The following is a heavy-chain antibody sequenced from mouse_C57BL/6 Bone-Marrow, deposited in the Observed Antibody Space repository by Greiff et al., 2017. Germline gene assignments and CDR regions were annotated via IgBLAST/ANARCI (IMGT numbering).Heavy chain of an antibody. V-gene: IGHV2-2*01. CDR3: GRSPTYYSNTAWFAY. CDR1: GFSLTSYG. Sequence: QVQLKESGPGLVQPSQSLSITCTVSGFSLTSYGVHWVRQSPGKGLEWLGVIWRGGSTDYNAAFISSLSISKDNSKCQVFFKMNSLQADDTAIYYCGRSPTYYSNTAWFAYWGQGTLVTVSA. J-gene: IGHJ3*01. CDR2: IWRGGST. D-gene: IGHD2-5*01.